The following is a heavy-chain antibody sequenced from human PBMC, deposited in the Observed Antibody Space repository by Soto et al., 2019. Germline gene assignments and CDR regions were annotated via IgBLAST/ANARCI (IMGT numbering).Heavy chain of an antibody. CDR2: IWYDGSNK. J-gene: IGHJ4*02. V-gene: IGHV3-33*01. CDR1: GFTFSSYG. Sequence: GGSLRLSCAASGFTFSSYGMHWVRQAPGKGLEWVAVIWYDGSNKYYADSVKGRFTISRDNSKNTLYLQMNSLRAEDTAVYYCARDEGDYVFPDWGQGTLVTVSS. D-gene: IGHD4-17*01. CDR3: ARDEGDYVFPD.